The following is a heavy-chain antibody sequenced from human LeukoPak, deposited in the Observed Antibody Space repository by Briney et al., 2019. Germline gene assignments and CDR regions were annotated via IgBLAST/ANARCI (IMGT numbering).Heavy chain of an antibody. J-gene: IGHJ6*03. V-gene: IGHV4-30-2*01. Sequence: SQTLSLTCAVSGGSISSGGYSWSWIRQPPGKGLEWIGYIYHSGSTYDNPSLKSRVTISVDRSKNQFSLKLSSVTAADTAVYYCARHLYYYMDVWGKGTTVTVSS. CDR1: GGSISSGGYS. CDR3: ARHLYYYMDV. CDR2: IYHSGST.